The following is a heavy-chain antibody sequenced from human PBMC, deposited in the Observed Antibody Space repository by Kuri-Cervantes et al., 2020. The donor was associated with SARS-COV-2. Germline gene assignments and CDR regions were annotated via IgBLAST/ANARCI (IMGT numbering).Heavy chain of an antibody. V-gene: IGHV4-30-4*08. CDR2: IYYSGST. D-gene: IGHD6-19*01. Sequence: SETLSLTCTVSGGSISSGDYYWSWIRQPPGEGLEWIGYIYYSGSTYYNPSLKSRVTISVDTSKNQFSLKLSSVTAADTAVYYCARERADTLRFDYWGQGTLVTVSS. CDR1: GGSISSGDYY. CDR3: ARERADTLRFDY. J-gene: IGHJ4*02.